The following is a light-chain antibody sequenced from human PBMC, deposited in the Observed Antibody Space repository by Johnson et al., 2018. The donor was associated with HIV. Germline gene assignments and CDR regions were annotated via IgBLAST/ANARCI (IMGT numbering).Light chain of an antibody. CDR1: SSNIGDNY. CDR3: GTWDSSLGASYV. J-gene: IGLJ1*01. Sequence: QSVLTQPPSVSAAPGQKVTISCSGSSSNIGDNYVSWYQQLPGTAPKVLIYENNERPSGIPDRFPGSRSGTSATLGITGLQTGDEADYYCGTWDSSLGASYVFGTGTKVTVL. CDR2: ENN. V-gene: IGLV1-51*02.